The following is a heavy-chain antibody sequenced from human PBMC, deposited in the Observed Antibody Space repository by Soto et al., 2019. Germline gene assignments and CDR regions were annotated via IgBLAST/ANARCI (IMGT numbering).Heavy chain of an antibody. CDR1: GYTFTSYG. CDR3: ARERYGSGTITPGYYYYGMDV. D-gene: IGHD3-10*01. V-gene: IGHV1-18*01. Sequence: GASVKVSCKASGYTFTSYGISWVRQAPGQGLEWMGWISAYNGNTNYAQKLQGRVTMTTDTSTSTAYMELRSLRSDDTAVYYCARERYGSGTITPGYYYYGMDVWGQGTTVTVS. J-gene: IGHJ6*02. CDR2: ISAYNGNT.